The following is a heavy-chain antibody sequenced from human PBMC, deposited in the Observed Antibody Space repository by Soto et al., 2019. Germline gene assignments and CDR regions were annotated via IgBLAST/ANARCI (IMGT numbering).Heavy chain of an antibody. D-gene: IGHD5-12*01. V-gene: IGHV3-23*01. J-gene: IGHJ4*02. CDR3: AKGGDRVEVGLWYY. CDR2: ISGSGGST. Sequence: EVQLLESGGGLVQPGGSLRLSCAASGFTFSSYAMSWVRQAPGKGLEWVSAISGSGGSTYYADSVKGRFTISRDNSKNTLYLQMNSLRAGDTAVYYCAKGGDRVEVGLWYYWGQGTLVTVSS. CDR1: GFTFSSYA.